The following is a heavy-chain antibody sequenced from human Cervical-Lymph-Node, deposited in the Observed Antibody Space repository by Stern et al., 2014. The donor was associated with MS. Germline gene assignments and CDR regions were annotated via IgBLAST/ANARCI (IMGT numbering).Heavy chain of an antibody. CDR1: GFSVTTAGVG. Sequence: QVTLRESGPTLVKPTQTVTLTCTLSGFSVTTAGVGVGWIRQPPGKALEWLALISWDVDKLYSPSLKNRLTITKDTSKNQVVLTMTNVDPMDTATYYCAHSRVKYCRGGTCYSSLFDYWGQGTLVTVSS. CDR2: ISWDVDK. D-gene: IGHD2-15*01. V-gene: IGHV2-5*02. J-gene: IGHJ4*02. CDR3: AHSRVKYCRGGTCYSSLFDY.